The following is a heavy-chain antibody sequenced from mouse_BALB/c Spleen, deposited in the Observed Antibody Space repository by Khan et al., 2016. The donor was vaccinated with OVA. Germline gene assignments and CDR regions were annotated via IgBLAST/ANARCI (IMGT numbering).Heavy chain of an antibody. CDR2: ILPGSGST. CDR1: GYTFSSYW. V-gene: IGHV1-9*01. Sequence: QVQLQQSGAELMKPGASVKISCKATGYTFSSYWIEWVKQRPGHGLEWIGEILPGSGSTNYNEKFKGKATFTADTSSNTASIQLNSLTSEDSAVYYCTRRDWGDYFDYWGQGTTLTGSS. D-gene: IGHD4-1*01. J-gene: IGHJ2*01. CDR3: TRRDWGDYFDY.